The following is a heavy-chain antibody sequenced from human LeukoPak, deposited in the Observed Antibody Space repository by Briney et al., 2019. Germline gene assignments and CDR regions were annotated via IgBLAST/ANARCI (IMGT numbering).Heavy chain of an antibody. V-gene: IGHV3-21*01. CDR2: ISVGSGYI. J-gene: IGHJ1*01. CDR3: ARDPPSFQH. Sequence: GGSLRLSCAASGFTFSSYNMNWVRQAPGKGLEWVSSISVGSGYIYYADSVKGRFTISRDNAKNSLYLQMNNLRAEDTAVYYCARDPPSFQHWGQGTLVTVS. CDR1: GFTFSSYN.